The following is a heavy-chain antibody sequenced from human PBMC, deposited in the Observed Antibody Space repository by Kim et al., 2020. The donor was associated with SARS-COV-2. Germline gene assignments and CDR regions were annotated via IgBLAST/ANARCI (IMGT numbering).Heavy chain of an antibody. J-gene: IGHJ6*02. CDR3: AKAVWFGELLYYYYGMDV. CDR1: GFTFSSYA. D-gene: IGHD3-10*01. V-gene: IGHV3-23*01. CDR2: ISGSGGST. Sequence: GGSLRLSCAASGFTFSSYAMSWVRQAPGKGLEWVSAISGSGGSTYYADSVKGRFTISRDNSKNTLYLQMNSLRAEDTAVYYCAKAVWFGELLYYYYGMDVWGQGTTVTVSS.